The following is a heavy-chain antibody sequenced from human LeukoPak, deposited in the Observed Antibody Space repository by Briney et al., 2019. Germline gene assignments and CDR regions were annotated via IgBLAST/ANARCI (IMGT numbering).Heavy chain of an antibody. CDR2: ISNNGGKT. CDR3: VKADRVTIFGMIIGFDY. CDR1: GFTFGNYA. V-gene: IGHV3-64D*06. Sequence: GGSLRLSCSASGFTFGNYAMHWVRQAPGKGLEYVSAISNNGGKTYYADSVKGRFTISRDNSKNTLYLQMSSLRVEDTAVYYCVKADRVTIFGMIIGFDYWGQGALVTVSS. J-gene: IGHJ4*02. D-gene: IGHD3-3*01.